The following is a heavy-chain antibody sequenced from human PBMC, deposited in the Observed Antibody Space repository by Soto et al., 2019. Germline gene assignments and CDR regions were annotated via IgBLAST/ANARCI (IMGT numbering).Heavy chain of an antibody. CDR3: ARGEGMKLELRSFAFDI. Sequence: ASVKVSCKASGYTFTGYYMHWVRQAPGQGLEWMGWINPNSGGTNYAQKFQGWVTMTRDTSISTAYMELSRLRSDDTALYYCARGEGMKLELRSFAFDIWGQGTMVTVSS. CDR2: INPNSGGT. J-gene: IGHJ3*02. V-gene: IGHV1-2*04. D-gene: IGHD1-7*01. CDR1: GYTFTGYY.